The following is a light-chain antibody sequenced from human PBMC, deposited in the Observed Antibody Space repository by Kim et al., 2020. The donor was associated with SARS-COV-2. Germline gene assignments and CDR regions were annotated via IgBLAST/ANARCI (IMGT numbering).Light chain of an antibody. CDR3: CSYAGSYTWV. CDR1: SGDVGGYNY. Sequence: QSVTISCTGTSGDVGGYNYVSWYQQHPGKAPKRIIYDVSKRPSGVPDRFSGSKSGNTASLTISALQAEDEADYYCCSYAGSYTWVFGGGTQLTFL. CDR2: DVS. V-gene: IGLV2-11*01. J-gene: IGLJ3*02.